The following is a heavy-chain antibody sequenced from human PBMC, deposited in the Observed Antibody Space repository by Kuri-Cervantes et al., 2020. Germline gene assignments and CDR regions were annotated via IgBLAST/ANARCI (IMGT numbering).Heavy chain of an antibody. CDR2: IYYSGST. J-gene: IGHJ5*02. D-gene: IGHD6-13*01. CDR3: ARVFVEAAASTQTFDP. V-gene: IGHV4-61*08. Sequence: SETLSLTCTVSGGSISSGDYYWSWIRQPPGKGLEWIGYIYYSGSTNYNPSLKSRVTISVDTSKNQFSLKLSSVTAADTAVYYCARVFVEAAASTQTFDPWGQGTLVTVSS. CDR1: GGSISSGDYY.